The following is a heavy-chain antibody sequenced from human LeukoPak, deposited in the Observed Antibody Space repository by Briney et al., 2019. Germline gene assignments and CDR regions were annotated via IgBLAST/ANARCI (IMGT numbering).Heavy chain of an antibody. V-gene: IGHV3-7*03. J-gene: IGHJ4*02. Sequence: GGSLRLSCAASGVTFSSYWMSWVRQAPGKGPEWVANIKQDGSEKYYVDSVKGRFTISGDNAKNSLYLQMNSLRAEDTAVYYCARRSYYNFFDYWGQGTLVTVSS. CDR2: IKQDGSEK. D-gene: IGHD3-10*01. CDR3: ARRSYYNFFDY. CDR1: GVTFSSYW.